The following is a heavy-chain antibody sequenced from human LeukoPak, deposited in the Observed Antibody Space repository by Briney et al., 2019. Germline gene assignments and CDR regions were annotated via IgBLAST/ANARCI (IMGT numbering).Heavy chain of an antibody. J-gene: IGHJ4*02. CDR1: GYTFTSYD. Sequence: ASVKVSCKASGYTFTSYDINWVRQATGQGLEWMGWMNPNSGNTGYVQKFQGRVTMTRNTSISTAYMELSSLRSEDTAVYYCATGITMIPGDYFDYWGQGTLVTVSS. CDR3: ATGITMIPGDYFDY. CDR2: MNPNSGNT. V-gene: IGHV1-8*01. D-gene: IGHD3-22*01.